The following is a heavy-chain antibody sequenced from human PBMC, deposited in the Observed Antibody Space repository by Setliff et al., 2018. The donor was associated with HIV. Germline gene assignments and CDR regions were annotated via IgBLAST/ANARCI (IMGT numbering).Heavy chain of an antibody. D-gene: IGHD1-26*01. Sequence: SETLSLTCTVSGDSTSSSSSYWGWIRQPPGKGLEWIGSIYYSGSTYYNPSLKSRVTISVDTSKNQFSLKLNSVTAADTAVYYCARRSIVGVTRGFYYYGLDVWGQGTTVTVSS. V-gene: IGHV4-39*01. CDR3: ARRSIVGVTRGFYYYGLDV. J-gene: IGHJ6*02. CDR1: GDSTSSSSSY. CDR2: IYYSGST.